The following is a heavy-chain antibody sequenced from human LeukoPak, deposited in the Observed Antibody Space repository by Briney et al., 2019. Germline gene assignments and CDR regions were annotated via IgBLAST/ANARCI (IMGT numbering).Heavy chain of an antibody. V-gene: IGHV3-48*03. CDR3: ARGRYDTDFGY. CDR1: GFIFSSYE. CDR2: ISGSGTNI. J-gene: IGHJ4*02. D-gene: IGHD3-22*01. Sequence: QPGGSLRLSCAASGFIFSSYEMNWVRQAPGKGLEWVSYISGSGTNIHYADSVKGRFTISRDNAKNSLYLQMNSLRAEDAGVYYCARGRYDTDFGYWGQGTLVTVSS.